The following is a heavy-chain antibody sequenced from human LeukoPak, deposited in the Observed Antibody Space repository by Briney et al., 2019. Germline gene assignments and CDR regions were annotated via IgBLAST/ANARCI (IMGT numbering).Heavy chain of an antibody. Sequence: ASVKVSCKASGYTFTGYYMHWVRQAPGQGLEWMGWINPNSGGTNYAQKFQGWVTMTRDTSISTAYMELSRLRSDDTAVYYCARDLSSRDPYYFDYWGQGTLVTVSS. CDR3: ARDLSSRDPYYFDY. CDR1: GYTFTGYY. J-gene: IGHJ4*02. CDR2: INPNSGGT. V-gene: IGHV1-2*04. D-gene: IGHD1-26*01.